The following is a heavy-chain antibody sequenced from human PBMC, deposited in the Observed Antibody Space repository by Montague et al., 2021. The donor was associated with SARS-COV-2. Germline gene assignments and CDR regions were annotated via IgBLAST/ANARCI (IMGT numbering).Heavy chain of an antibody. D-gene: IGHD3-9*01. CDR1: GFTFSNSP. Sequence: SLGLSCAASGFTFSNSPMSWVRQAPGKGLDWVSVIHSAGRGTYYADSVQGRFTISRDNLKNTVYLQMNSLRDVDTALYYCAKVGDILAGYSLINLDAWGQGTLVVVSS. V-gene: IGHV3-23*03. J-gene: IGHJ5*02. CDR3: AKVGDILAGYSLINLDA. CDR2: IHSAGRGT.